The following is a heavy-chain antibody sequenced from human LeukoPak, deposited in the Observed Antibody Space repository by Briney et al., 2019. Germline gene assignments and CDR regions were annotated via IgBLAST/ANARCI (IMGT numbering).Heavy chain of an antibody. CDR3: ARERYDSSAVYGGFDY. CDR2: ISAYNGNT. CDR1: GYTFTSYG. J-gene: IGHJ4*02. V-gene: IGHV1-18*01. D-gene: IGHD3-22*01. Sequence: ASVKVSCKASGYTFTSYGISWVRQAPGQGLEWMGWISAYNGNTNYAQKLQGRVTMTTDTSTSTAYMALRSLRSDDTAVYYCARERYDSSAVYGGFDYWGQGTLVTVSS.